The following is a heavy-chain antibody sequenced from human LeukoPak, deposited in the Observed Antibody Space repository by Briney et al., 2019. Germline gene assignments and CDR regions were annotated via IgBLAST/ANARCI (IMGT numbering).Heavy chain of an antibody. CDR2: IDSDVSSP. V-gene: IGHV3-74*01. J-gene: IGHJ6*03. CDR1: GFSFSRYW. D-gene: IGHD2-8*02. CDR3: ARASVGWWHDRPYYMDV. Sequence: SGGSLRLSCVGSGFSFSRYWMHWVRQVPGKGLVWVSRINGDGRIDSDVSSPSYADSVKGRFTISRDNSKNTLYLQMNSLRAEDTAVYYCARASVGWWHDRPYYMDVWGKGTTVTVSS.